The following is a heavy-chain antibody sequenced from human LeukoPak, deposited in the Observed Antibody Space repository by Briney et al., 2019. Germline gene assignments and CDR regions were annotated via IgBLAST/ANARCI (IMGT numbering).Heavy chain of an antibody. J-gene: IGHJ4*02. V-gene: IGHV3-23*01. CDR2: ISGSGGST. CDR1: GFTFSSYA. Sequence: PGGSLRLSCAASGFTFSSYAMSWVRQAPGKGLEWVSVISGSGGSTYCADSVKGRFTISRDNSKNTLYLQMNSLRAEDTAVYYCVSGGVVVRNGYFDFWGQGTLVTVSS. CDR3: VSGGVVVRNGYFDF. D-gene: IGHD2-15*01.